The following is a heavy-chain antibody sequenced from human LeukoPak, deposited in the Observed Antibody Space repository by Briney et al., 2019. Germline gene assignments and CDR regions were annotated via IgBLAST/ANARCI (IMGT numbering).Heavy chain of an antibody. CDR3: ANTKAYCGGDCYFSNRLGAFDI. CDR1: GFTFSSYG. CDR2: ISYDGSNK. J-gene: IGHJ3*02. V-gene: IGHV3-30*18. Sequence: GRSLRLSCAASGFTFSSYGMHWVRQAPGKGLEWVAVISYDGSNKYYADSVKGRFTISRDNSKNTLYLQMNSLRAEDTAVYYCANTKAYCGGDCYFSNRLGAFDIWGQGTMVTVSS. D-gene: IGHD2-21*02.